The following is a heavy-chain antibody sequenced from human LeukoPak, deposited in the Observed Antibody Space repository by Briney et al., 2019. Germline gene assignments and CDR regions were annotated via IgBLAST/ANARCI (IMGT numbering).Heavy chain of an antibody. J-gene: IGHJ5*02. CDR1: GGTFSIYA. CDR2: IIPIFGTA. V-gene: IGHV1-69*13. CDR3: ARYCSGGSCQPEDNWFDP. D-gene: IGHD2-15*01. Sequence: GASVKVSCKASGGTFSIYAISWVRQAPGQGLEWMGGIIPIFGTANYAQKFQGRVTITADESTSTAYMELSSLRSEDTAVYYCARYCSGGSCQPEDNWFDPWGQGTLVTVSS.